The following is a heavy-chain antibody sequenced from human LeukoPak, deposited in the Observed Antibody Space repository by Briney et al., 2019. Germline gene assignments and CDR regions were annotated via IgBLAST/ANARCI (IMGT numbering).Heavy chain of an antibody. J-gene: IGHJ5*02. CDR2: INHSGST. CDR1: GGSFSGYY. Sequence: SETLSLTCAVYGGSFSGYYWSWICQPPGKGLEWIGEINHSGSTNYNPSLKSRVTISVDTSKNQFSLKLSSVTAADTAVYYCARVKRYNWNDVRPNWFDPWGQGTLVTVSS. V-gene: IGHV4-34*01. CDR3: ARVKRYNWNDVRPNWFDP. D-gene: IGHD1-20*01.